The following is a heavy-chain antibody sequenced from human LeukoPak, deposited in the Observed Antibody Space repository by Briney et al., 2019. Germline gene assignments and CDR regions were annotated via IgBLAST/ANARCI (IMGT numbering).Heavy chain of an antibody. CDR1: GYTFTSYY. CDR3: ARDGTRYCSSTSCYAD. Sequence: ASVKVSCKASGYTFTSYYMHWVRQAPGQGLEWMGIINPSGGSTSYAQKFQGRVTMTRDTSTSTVYMELSSLRSEDTAVYYCARDGTRYCSSTSCYADWGQGTLVTVSS. J-gene: IGHJ4*02. D-gene: IGHD2-2*01. CDR2: INPSGGST. V-gene: IGHV1-46*01.